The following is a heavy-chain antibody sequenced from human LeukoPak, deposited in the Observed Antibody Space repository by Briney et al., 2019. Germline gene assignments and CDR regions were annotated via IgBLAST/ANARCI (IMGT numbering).Heavy chain of an antibody. Sequence: SQTLSLTCAVSGDSVSSDTAAWNWIRQSPSRGLEWLGRTFYRSKWFHDYAVSVKSRITINPDASKNQFSLQLNSVTPEDTAVYYCARDLLGAAPPFDYWGQGTLVTVSS. CDR2: TFYRSKWFH. D-gene: IGHD3-16*01. J-gene: IGHJ4*02. CDR3: ARDLLGAAPPFDY. V-gene: IGHV6-1*01. CDR1: GDSVSSDTAA.